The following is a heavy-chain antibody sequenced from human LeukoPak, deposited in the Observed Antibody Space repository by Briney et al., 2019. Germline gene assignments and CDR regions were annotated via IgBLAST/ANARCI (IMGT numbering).Heavy chain of an antibody. D-gene: IGHD1-14*01. V-gene: IGHV4-39*02. Sequence: SETLSLTCTVSGGSISSSSYYWGWIRQPPGTGLEWLGSIYYSGSTYYNPSLKSRVTISVDTSKNQFSLKLSSVTAADTAVYYCARERSRNQHFFYWGQGTLVTVSS. J-gene: IGHJ4*02. CDR1: GGSISSSSYY. CDR2: IYYSGST. CDR3: ARERSRNQHFFY.